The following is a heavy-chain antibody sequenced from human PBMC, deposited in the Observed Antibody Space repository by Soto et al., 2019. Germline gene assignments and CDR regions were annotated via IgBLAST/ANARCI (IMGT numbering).Heavy chain of an antibody. CDR3: ARYAYGLSSSSWYRGGWFDP. CDR2: ISGSGSSP. D-gene: IGHD6-13*01. V-gene: IGHV3-23*01. Sequence: EVQLLESGGGLGQPGGSLRLSCAASGFSFTSYTMAWVRQAPGKGLEWVSAISGSGSSPYYADSVKGRFNVSRDSSKDMVYLQMDGLRAEDTAVYYCARYAYGLSSSSWYRGGWFDPWGQGTLVTVSS. CDR1: GFSFTSYT. J-gene: IGHJ5*02.